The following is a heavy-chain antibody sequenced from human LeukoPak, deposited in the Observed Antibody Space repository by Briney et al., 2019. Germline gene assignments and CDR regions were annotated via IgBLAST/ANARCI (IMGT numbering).Heavy chain of an antibody. V-gene: IGHV1-8*01. D-gene: IGHD1-1*01. J-gene: IGHJ6*02. Sequence: ASVKVSCKASGYTFTSYDINWVRQATGHGLEWMGWMNPNSGNTVYAQKFQGRVIMTRNTSINTAYMELSSLRSEDTAVYYCARGLTTFYYYYYGMDVRGQGTTVTVSS. CDR1: GYTFTSYD. CDR3: ARGLTTFYYYYYGMDV. CDR2: MNPNSGNT.